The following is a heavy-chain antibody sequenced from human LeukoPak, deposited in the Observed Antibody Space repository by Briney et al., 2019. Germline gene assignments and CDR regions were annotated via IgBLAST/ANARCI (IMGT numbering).Heavy chain of an antibody. CDR2: IIPILGIA. V-gene: IGHV1-69*02. Sequence: VASVKVSRKASGGTFSSYTISWVRQAPGQGLEWMGRIIPILGIANYAQKFQGRVTITADKSTSTAYMELSSLRSEDTAVYYCASSYCGGDCYWYYYYYMDVWGKGTTVTVSS. CDR1: GGTFSSYT. D-gene: IGHD2-21*01. CDR3: ASSYCGGDCYWYYYYYMDV. J-gene: IGHJ6*03.